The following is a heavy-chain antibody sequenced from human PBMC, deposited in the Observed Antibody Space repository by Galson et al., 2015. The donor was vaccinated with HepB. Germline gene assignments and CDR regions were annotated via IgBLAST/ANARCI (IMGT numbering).Heavy chain of an antibody. Sequence: SLRLSCAGSGSTFSSHWTSWVRQAPGKGLEWVASIEEGGSGTYYVDSMKDRFTISRDNAKSSLYLQMNSLTAEDTAVYYCATITGGYWGQGTLVTVSS. CDR3: ATITGGY. CDR2: IEEGGSGT. D-gene: IGHD7-27*01. J-gene: IGHJ4*02. V-gene: IGHV3-7*05. CDR1: GSTFSSHW.